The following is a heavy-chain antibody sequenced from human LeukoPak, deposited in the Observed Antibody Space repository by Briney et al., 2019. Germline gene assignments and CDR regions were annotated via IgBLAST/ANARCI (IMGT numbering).Heavy chain of an antibody. V-gene: IGHV6-1*01. CDR2: TYYRSKWYN. J-gene: IGHJ5*02. Sequence: SQTLSLTCAISGDGVSSSSAAWNWIRQFPSRGLEWLGRTYYRSKWYNDYAVSVKSRITINPDTSKNQFSLQLNSVTPEDTAVYYCARDLGDGYNWFDPWGQGTLVTVSS. CDR1: GDGVSSSSAA. CDR3: ARDLGDGYNWFDP. D-gene: IGHD5-24*01.